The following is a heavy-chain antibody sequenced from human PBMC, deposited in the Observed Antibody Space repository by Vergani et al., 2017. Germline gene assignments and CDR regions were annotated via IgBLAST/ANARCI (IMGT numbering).Heavy chain of an antibody. Sequence: SFPSSFFPFLLSSLLFFLPSPFHFLSWLGLLLPLLGLANYAQKFQGRVTITADKSTSTAYMELSSLRSEDTAVYYCARDEDSSSWFNYYYYGMDVWGQGTTVTVS. D-gene: IGHD6-13*01. J-gene: IGHJ6*02. CDR2: LLPLLGLA. CDR1: FFPFLLSS. CDR3: ARDEDSSSWFNYYYYGMDV. V-gene: IGHV1-69*04.